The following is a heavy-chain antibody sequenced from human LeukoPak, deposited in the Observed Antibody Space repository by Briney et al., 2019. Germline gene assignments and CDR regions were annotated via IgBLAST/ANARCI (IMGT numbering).Heavy chain of an antibody. CDR1: GFTFSSYV. J-gene: IGHJ4*02. D-gene: IGHD5-24*01. CDR2: ISHDGII. Sequence: GGSLRLSCATAGFTFSSYVMHWVRRTPGKGLVWVSRISHDGIISYADSVKGRFTISRDNAKNTLTLQMNSLRVEDTAVYFCARDWVYKIDYWGRGTLVTVSS. CDR3: ARDWVYKIDY. V-gene: IGHV3-74*01.